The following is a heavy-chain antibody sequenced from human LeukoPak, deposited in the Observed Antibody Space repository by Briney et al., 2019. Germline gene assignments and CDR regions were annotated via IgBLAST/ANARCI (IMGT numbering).Heavy chain of an antibody. D-gene: IGHD5-18*01. J-gene: IGHJ3*02. CDR3: ARGGRGYTYAPDAFDI. CDR2: IYYSGST. Sequence: SETLSLTCTVSGGCISRYYWHWIRQPPGKGLAWIGYIYYSGSTNYNPSLKSRVTISVDTSKNQFSLKLSSVTAADTAVYYCARGGRGYTYAPDAFDIWGQGTMVTVSS. V-gene: IGHV4-59*01. CDR1: GGCISRYY.